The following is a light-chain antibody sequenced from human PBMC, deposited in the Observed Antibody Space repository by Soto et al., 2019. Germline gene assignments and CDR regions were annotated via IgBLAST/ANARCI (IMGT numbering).Light chain of an antibody. V-gene: IGKV3-20*01. CDR2: DAS. CDR1: QSVTNSY. J-gene: IGKJ5*01. CDR3: QQYGYSPMT. Sequence: EIVLTQSPDTLSLSPGERATLSCSASQSVTNSYLAWYQQKHGQAPRLLIYDASSRATGIPDRFSGSGSGPEYTLTINRLEPEDFALYYCQQYGYSPMTFGQGTRLEIK.